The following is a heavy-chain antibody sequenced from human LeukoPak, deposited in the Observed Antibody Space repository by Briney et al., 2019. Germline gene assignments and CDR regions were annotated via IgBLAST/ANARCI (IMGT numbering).Heavy chain of an antibody. Sequence: PSETLSLTCTGSGGSISSYYWSWIRQPPGNGLEWIGYIYYSGSTNYNPSLKSRVTISVDTSKNQFSLKLSSVTAADTAVYYCARDGWGQPYYYGMDVWGQGTTVTVSS. CDR3: ARDGWGQPYYYGMDV. V-gene: IGHV4-59*01. J-gene: IGHJ6*02. D-gene: IGHD2-2*01. CDR1: GGSISSYY. CDR2: IYYSGST.